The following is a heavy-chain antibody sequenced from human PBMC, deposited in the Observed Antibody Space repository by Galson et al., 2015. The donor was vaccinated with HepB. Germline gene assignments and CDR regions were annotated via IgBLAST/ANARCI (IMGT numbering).Heavy chain of an antibody. Sequence: SLRLSCAASGFTFSSYSMNWVRQAPGKGLEWVSYISSSSTYIYYADSVKGRFTISRDNAQNSLYLQMNSLRAEDTAVYYCARSLAYYYDSSGYYRNYYGMDVWGQGTTVTVSS. J-gene: IGHJ6*02. D-gene: IGHD3-22*01. V-gene: IGHV3-21*05. CDR3: ARSLAYYYDSSGYYRNYYGMDV. CDR2: ISSSSTYI. CDR1: GFTFSSYS.